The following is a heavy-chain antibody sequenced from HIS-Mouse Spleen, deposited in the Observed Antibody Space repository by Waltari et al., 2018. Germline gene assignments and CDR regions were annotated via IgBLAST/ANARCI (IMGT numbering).Heavy chain of an antibody. CDR3: ARGYGSGSYYNDLDY. D-gene: IGHD3-10*01. CDR2: ISSSSSTI. V-gene: IGHV3-48*01. J-gene: IGHJ4*02. CDR1: GFTFSSYS. Sequence: EVQLVESGGGLVQPGGSLRLSCAASGFTFSSYSMNWVRQAPGKGLEWVSYISSSSSTIYYAGSGKCRFTISRDNAKNSLYLQMNSLRAEDTAVYYCARGYGSGSYYNDLDYWGQGTLVTVSS.